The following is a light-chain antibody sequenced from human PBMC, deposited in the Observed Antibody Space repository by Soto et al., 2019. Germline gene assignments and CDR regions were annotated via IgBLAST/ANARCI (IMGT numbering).Light chain of an antibody. CDR1: QTISSC. CDR3: QQYNSYRWT. J-gene: IGKJ1*01. CDR2: KAS. V-gene: IGKV1-5*03. Sequence: DIHMTQSPSTLSGSVGDRVTLSCRASQTISSCLAWYQQKPGKAPKLLIYKASSLESGVPARFSGSGSGTEFTLTISSLQPDDFATYYCQQYNSYRWTFGQGTKVDIK.